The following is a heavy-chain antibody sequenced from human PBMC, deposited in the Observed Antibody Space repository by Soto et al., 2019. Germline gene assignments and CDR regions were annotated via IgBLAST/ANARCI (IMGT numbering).Heavy chain of an antibody. Sequence: GGSLRLSCAASGFTFSMYWMHWVRQVPGKGPEWVSRINDDGISTNYADSVKGRFTISRDNSKNTLYLQMNSLRAEDTAVYYCAKVWYYYDSSGNNFDYWGQGTLVTVSS. D-gene: IGHD3-22*01. CDR1: GFTFSMYW. V-gene: IGHV3-74*01. CDR2: INDDGIST. CDR3: AKVWYYYDSSGNNFDY. J-gene: IGHJ4*02.